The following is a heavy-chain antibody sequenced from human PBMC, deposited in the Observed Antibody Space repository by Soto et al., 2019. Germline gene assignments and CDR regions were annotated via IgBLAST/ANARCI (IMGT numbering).Heavy chain of an antibody. J-gene: IGHJ4*02. D-gene: IGHD2-15*01. Sequence: GGSLRLSCAASGFTFSSYAMSWVRQAPGKGLEWVSVISGSGGSTYYADSVKGRFTISRDNSKNTLYLQMNSLRAEDTAVYYWAKDTASVGYCSGGSCYSDYWGQGTLVTVSS. CDR1: GFTFSSYA. CDR3: AKDTASVGYCSGGSCYSDY. CDR2: ISGSGGST. V-gene: IGHV3-23*01.